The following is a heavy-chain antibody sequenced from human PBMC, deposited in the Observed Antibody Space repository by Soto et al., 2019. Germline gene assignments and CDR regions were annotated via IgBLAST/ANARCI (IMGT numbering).Heavy chain of an antibody. CDR2: IYYSGST. J-gene: IGHJ4*02. V-gene: IGHV4-59*13. Sequence: SETLCLTSTVSGDSISRYYWSWFRQPPGKELEWIGYIYYSGSTNYNPSLKSRVTISADTSKNQFSLKMRSVTAADTAVYYCERWDIEGEVFYSRGQGTPVT. CDR3: ERWDIEGEVFYS. CDR1: GDSISRYY. D-gene: IGHD1-26*01.